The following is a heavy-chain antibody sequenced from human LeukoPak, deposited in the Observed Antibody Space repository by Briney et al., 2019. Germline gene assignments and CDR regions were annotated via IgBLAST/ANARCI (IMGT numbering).Heavy chain of an antibody. J-gene: IGHJ6*03. CDR1: GFTFSSYW. Sequence: GGSLRLSCAASGFTFSSYWMHWVRQAPGKGLVWVSRINSDGSSTSYADSVKGRFTISRDNAKNTLYLQMNSLRAEDTAVYYCARVLRGYGLYYYYYYMDVWGKGTTVTVSS. CDR2: INSDGSST. CDR3: ARVLRGYGLYYYYYYMDV. V-gene: IGHV3-74*01. D-gene: IGHD5-12*01.